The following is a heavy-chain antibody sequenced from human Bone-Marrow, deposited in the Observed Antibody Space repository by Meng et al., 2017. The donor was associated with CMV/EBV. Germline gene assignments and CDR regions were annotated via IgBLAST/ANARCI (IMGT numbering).Heavy chain of an antibody. Sequence: SVKVSCKASGGTFSSYTISWVRQAPGQGLEWMGRIIPILGIANYAQKFQGRVTITADKSTSTAYMELSSLRSEDTAVYYCARGNDYGEPYYYYGIDVWGQGTTVTVSS. V-gene: IGHV1-69*02. D-gene: IGHD4-17*01. CDR3: ARGNDYGEPYYYYGIDV. J-gene: IGHJ6*02. CDR2: IIPILGIA. CDR1: GGTFSSYT.